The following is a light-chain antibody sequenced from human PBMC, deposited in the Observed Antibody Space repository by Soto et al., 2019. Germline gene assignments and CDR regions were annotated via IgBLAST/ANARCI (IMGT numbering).Light chain of an antibody. J-gene: IGLJ1*01. CDR3: SSDAGSNIYV. CDR1: SXDIGGYYY. CDR2: EVS. V-gene: IGLV2-8*01. Sequence: QSVLTQPPSASGSPGQSVTISCTGTSXDIGGYYYVSWYQQHPGKAPKLMIYEVSKRPSGVPGRFSGSKSGNTASLTISGLQTEDEADYYCSSDAGSNIYVFGTGTKVTVL.